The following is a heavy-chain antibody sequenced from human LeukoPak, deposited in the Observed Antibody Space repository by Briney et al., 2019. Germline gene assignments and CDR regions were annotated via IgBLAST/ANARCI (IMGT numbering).Heavy chain of an antibody. J-gene: IGHJ3*02. CDR2: IYTSGIT. D-gene: IGHD4-17*01. V-gene: IGHV4-4*07. Sequence: SETLSLTCTVSGGSFITHYYNWIRQPAGKGLEFIGRIYTSGITNYNPSLKSRVTMSVDTSKNKFSLKLSSVTAADTAVYYCARSRHVYGGYVFAFEIWGQGTMVTVSS. CDR1: GGSFITHY. CDR3: ARSRHVYGGYVFAFEI.